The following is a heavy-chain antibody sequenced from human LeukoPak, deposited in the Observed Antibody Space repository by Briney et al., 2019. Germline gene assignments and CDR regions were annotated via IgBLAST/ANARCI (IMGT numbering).Heavy chain of an antibody. D-gene: IGHD3-10*01. CDR2: MNPNSGNT. CDR1: GYTFTSYD. J-gene: IGHJ6*03. V-gene: IGHV1-8*01. Sequence: ASVKVSCKASGYTFTSYDINWVRQATVQGLEWMGWMNPNSGNTGYAQKFQGRVTMTRNTSISTAYMELSSLRSEDTAVYYCARRGFGELLIYYYYMDVWGKGTTVTVSS. CDR3: ARRGFGELLIYYYYMDV.